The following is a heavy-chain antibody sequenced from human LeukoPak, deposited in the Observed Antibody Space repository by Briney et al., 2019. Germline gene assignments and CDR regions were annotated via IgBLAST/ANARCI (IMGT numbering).Heavy chain of an antibody. CDR2: IYTSGST. CDR3: ARSMEWFGEAYFDY. V-gene: IGHV4-4*07. J-gene: IGHJ4*02. D-gene: IGHD3-10*01. Sequence: SETLSLTCTVSGGSISSYYWSWIRQPAGKGLEWIGRIYTSGSTNYNPSLKSRVTMSVDTSKNQFSLKLSSVTAADTAVYYCARSMEWFGEAYFDYWGQGTLVTVSS. CDR1: GGSISSYY.